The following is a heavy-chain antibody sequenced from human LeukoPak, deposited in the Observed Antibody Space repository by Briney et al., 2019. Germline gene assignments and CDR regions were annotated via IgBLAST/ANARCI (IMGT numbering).Heavy chain of an antibody. D-gene: IGHD4-17*01. CDR1: GFTFNNYA. V-gene: IGHV3-23*01. Sequence: GGSLRLSCAASGFTFNNYAMTWVRQAPGKGLEWVSAISGSGGSTYYADSVKGRFTISRDNSKNTLYLQMNSLRAEDTAVYYCAKGGTYGDSPLYFDYWGQGTLVTVSS. J-gene: IGHJ4*02. CDR2: ISGSGGST. CDR3: AKGGTYGDSPLYFDY.